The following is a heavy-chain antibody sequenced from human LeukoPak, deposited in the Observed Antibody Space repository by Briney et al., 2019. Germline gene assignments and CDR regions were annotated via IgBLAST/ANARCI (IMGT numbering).Heavy chain of an antibody. Sequence: GGSLRLSCAASGFTFSSYSMNWVRQAPGKGLEWVSSISSSSSYIYYADSVKCRFTISRDNAKNSLYLQMNSLRAEDTAVYYCARDVSMIVVVSYYYYYMDVWGKGTTVTVSS. CDR1: GFTFSSYS. V-gene: IGHV3-21*01. CDR2: ISSSSSYI. J-gene: IGHJ6*03. CDR3: ARDVSMIVVVSYYYYYMDV. D-gene: IGHD2-2*01.